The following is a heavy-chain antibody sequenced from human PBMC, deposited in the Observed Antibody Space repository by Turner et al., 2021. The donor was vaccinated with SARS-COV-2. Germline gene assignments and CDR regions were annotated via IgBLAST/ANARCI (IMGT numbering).Heavy chain of an antibody. CDR3: ARGNLSLWYFAL. CDR2: INHGGST. Sequence: QVQLQQWGAGLLKPSETMSLTCAVYGGSFSGYYWSWIRQPPGKGLEWMGEINHGGSTNYNPSLKIRVTISVDTSKNQFSLKLSSVTAADTAVYYCARGNLSLWYFALWGRGTLVTVSS. J-gene: IGHJ2*01. V-gene: IGHV4-34*01. CDR1: GGSFSGYY.